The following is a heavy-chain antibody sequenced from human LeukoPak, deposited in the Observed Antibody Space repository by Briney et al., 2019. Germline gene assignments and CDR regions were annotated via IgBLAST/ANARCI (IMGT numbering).Heavy chain of an antibody. D-gene: IGHD2-2*01. Sequence: GESLKISCKGSGYSFTSYWIGWVRQMPGKGLEWMGIIYPGDSDTRYSPSFQGQVTISADKSISTAYLQWSSLKASDTAMYYCARLGGADIVVVPAASPYYFDFWVQGTLVTVSS. CDR2: IYPGDSDT. V-gene: IGHV5-51*01. CDR3: ARLGGADIVVVPAASPYYFDF. J-gene: IGHJ4*02. CDR1: GYSFTSYW.